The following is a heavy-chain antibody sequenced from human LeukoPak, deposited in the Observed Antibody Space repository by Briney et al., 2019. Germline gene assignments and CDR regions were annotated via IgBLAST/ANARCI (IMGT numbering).Heavy chain of an antibody. J-gene: IGHJ6*04. CDR1: GFTFSSYE. D-gene: IGHD3-10*02. CDR3: AELGITMIGGA. V-gene: IGHV3-48*03. Sequence: GGSLRLSCAASGFTFSSYEMDWVRQAPGKGLEWVSYISSSGSTIYYADSVKGRFTISRDNAKNSLYLQMNSLRAEDTAVYYCAELGITMIGGAWGKGTTVTISS. CDR2: ISSSGSTI.